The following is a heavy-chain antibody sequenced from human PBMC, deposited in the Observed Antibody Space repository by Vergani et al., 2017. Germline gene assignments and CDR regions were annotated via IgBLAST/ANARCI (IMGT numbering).Heavy chain of an antibody. CDR2: IQTADSDT. D-gene: IGHD1-1*01. CDR3: ARHTTYTDS. V-gene: IGHV5-51*01. J-gene: IGHJ4*02. CDR1: GYSFTNYW. Sequence: EVQLGQSGAEVKKPGESLKIAWQMSGYSFTNYWIGWVRQMPGKGLEWMGIIQTADSDTRYSPSFQGQVTIAVDKSISTAYLQRSSLKASDTALYSCARHTTYTDSWGQGTLVTVS.